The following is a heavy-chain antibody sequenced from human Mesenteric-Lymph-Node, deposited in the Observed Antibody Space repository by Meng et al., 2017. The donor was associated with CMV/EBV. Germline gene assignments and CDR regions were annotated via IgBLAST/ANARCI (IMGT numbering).Heavy chain of an antibody. V-gene: IGHV2-5*01. CDR1: GFSRSTSGVG. D-gene: IGHD5-12*01. Sequence: TFYGFSRSTSGVGVGWVRQPPGKALEWLALIYWNDDKRYSPSLKSRLTITKDTSKNQVVLTMTNMDPVDTATYYCAHNSGYELVFDYWGQGTLVTVSS. CDR3: AHNSGYELVFDY. CDR2: IYWNDDK. J-gene: IGHJ4*02.